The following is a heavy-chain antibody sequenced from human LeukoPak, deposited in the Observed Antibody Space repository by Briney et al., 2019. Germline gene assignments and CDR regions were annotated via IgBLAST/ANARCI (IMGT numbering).Heavy chain of an antibody. CDR2: IYYSGST. J-gene: IGHJ4*02. D-gene: IGHD3-3*01. V-gene: IGHV4-30-4*01. CDR3: ARDSDFWSGYYDY. Sequence: SETLSLTCTVSGGSISSGDYYWSWIRQPPGKGLEWIGYIYYSGSTYYNPSLKSRVTMSVDTSKNQFSLKLSSVTAADTAVYYCARDSDFWSGYYDYWGQGTLVTVSS. CDR1: GGSISSGDYY.